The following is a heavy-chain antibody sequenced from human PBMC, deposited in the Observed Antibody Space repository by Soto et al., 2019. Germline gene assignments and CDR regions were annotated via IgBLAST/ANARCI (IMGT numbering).Heavy chain of an antibody. CDR2: ISGSGGST. CDR3: AKRRYYYGSGSSADY. Sequence: EGSLRLSCAASGFTFSSYAMSWVRQAPGKGLEWVSAISGSGGSTYYADSVKGRFTISRDNSKNTLYLQMNSLRAEDTAVYYCAKRRYYYGSGSSADYWGQGTLVTVSS. J-gene: IGHJ4*02. V-gene: IGHV3-23*01. D-gene: IGHD3-10*01. CDR1: GFTFSSYA.